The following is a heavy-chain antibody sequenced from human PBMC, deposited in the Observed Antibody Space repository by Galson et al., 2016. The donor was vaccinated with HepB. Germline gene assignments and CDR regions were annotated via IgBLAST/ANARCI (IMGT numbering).Heavy chain of an antibody. CDR1: GFTVSNNY. CDR3: ARDGTGTGSYSGAFY. J-gene: IGHJ4*02. CDR2: IDGESGII. V-gene: IGHV3-11*04. D-gene: IGHD1-26*01. Sequence: SLRLSCAASGFTVSNNYMSWVRQAPGKGLEWIAYIDGESGIILYADSVKGRFIISRDNAENSLHLQMNTLRGEDTAVYYCARDGTGTGSYSGAFYWGQGALVTVSS.